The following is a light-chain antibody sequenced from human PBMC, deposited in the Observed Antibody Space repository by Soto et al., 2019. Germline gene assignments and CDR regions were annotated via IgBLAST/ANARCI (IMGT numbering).Light chain of an antibody. Sequence: DIQMTQSPSSVSASVGDRVTITCRASLGISSWLAWYQQKPGKAPKPLIYKASSLESGVPSTFRGSASGTEFTLTISSLQPDDLATYYCQQYNSYSRTFGQGTKVDI. CDR2: KAS. CDR3: QQYNSYSRT. V-gene: IGKV1-5*03. CDR1: LGISSW. J-gene: IGKJ1*01.